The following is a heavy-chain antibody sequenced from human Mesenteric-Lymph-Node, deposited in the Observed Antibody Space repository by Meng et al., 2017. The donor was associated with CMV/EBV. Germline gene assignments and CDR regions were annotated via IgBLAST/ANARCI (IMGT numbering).Heavy chain of an antibody. CDR1: GFTFSDYY. CDR3: ARVYYDSSGYYFDY. Sequence: GESLKISCAASGFTFSDYYMSWIRQAPGKGLEWVSYISSSGSTIYYADSVKGRFTISRDNAKNSLYLQMNSLRAEDTAVYHCARVYYDSSGYYFDYWGQGTLVTVSS. V-gene: IGHV3-11*01. CDR2: ISSSGSTI. J-gene: IGHJ4*02. D-gene: IGHD3-22*01.